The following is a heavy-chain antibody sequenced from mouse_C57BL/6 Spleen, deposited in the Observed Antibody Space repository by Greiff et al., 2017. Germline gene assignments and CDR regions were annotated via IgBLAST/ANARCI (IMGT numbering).Heavy chain of an antibody. CDR2: INPNNGGT. CDR1: GYTFTDYN. CDR3: ARGITTVVAKNWYFDV. Sequence: EVQLQQSGPELVKPGASVKMSCKASGYTFTDYNMHWVKQSHGKSLEWIGYINPNNGGTSYNQKFKGKATLTVNKSSSTAYMERRSLTSEDSAVYYCARGITTVVAKNWYFDVWGTGTTVTVSS. V-gene: IGHV1-22*01. J-gene: IGHJ1*03. D-gene: IGHD1-1*01.